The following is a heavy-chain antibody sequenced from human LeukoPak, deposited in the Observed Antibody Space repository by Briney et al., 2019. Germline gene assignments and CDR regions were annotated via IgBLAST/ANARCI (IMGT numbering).Heavy chain of an antibody. CDR2: ISGSGGST. D-gene: IGHD3-22*01. J-gene: IGHJ4*02. CDR3: AKPLTMIVVVITAYDY. Sequence: GGSLRLPCAASGFTLSSYAMSWVRQAPGKGLEWVSAISGSGGSTYYADSVKGRFTISRDNSKNTLYLQMNSLRAEDTAVYYCAKPLTMIVVVITAYDYWGQGTLVTVSS. CDR1: GFTLSSYA. V-gene: IGHV3-23*01.